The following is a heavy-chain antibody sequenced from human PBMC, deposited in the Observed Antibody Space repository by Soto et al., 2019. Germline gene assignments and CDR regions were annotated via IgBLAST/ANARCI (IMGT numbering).Heavy chain of an antibody. D-gene: IGHD2-8*01. CDR1: GASVSSGGYS. J-gene: IGHJ5*02. CDR3: SRGVLA. V-gene: IGHV4-30-2*01. CDR2: ISPFGTP. Sequence: SATLSLTCSVSGASVSSGGYSWSWTRQPPGKGLEWRGFISPFGTPDYSPSLKSRVTISVDRSKHHISLELSSVTDADTAVYYCSRGVLAWGPGSLVTVSS.